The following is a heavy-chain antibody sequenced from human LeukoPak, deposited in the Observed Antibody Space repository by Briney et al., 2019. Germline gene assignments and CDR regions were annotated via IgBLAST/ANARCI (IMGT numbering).Heavy chain of an antibody. D-gene: IGHD6-19*01. Sequence: PSETLSLTCTVSGGSISSYYWSWFRQPPGKGLEWIGYIYYSGSTDYNPSLKSRVTISVDTSKNQFSLKLTSVTAADTAVYYCARGLSGWSHSFDYWGQGTLVTVSS. CDR2: IYYSGST. V-gene: IGHV4-59*01. J-gene: IGHJ4*02. CDR1: GGSISSYY. CDR3: ARGLSGWSHSFDY.